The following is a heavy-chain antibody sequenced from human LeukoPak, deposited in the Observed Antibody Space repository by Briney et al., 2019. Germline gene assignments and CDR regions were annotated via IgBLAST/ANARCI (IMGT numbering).Heavy chain of an antibody. J-gene: IGHJ4*02. CDR2: IHHSGDT. CDR3: ARSYASSGLDH. V-gene: IGHV4-38-2*02. D-gene: IGHD3-16*01. Sequence: SETLSLTCTVSGYSITSIYYWGSIRQPPGKGLEWIGSIHHSGDTAYNPSLKSRVTISVDTSKSQFSLKLSSVTAADTAVYYCARSYASSGLDHWGQGTLVTVSS. CDR1: GYSITSIYY.